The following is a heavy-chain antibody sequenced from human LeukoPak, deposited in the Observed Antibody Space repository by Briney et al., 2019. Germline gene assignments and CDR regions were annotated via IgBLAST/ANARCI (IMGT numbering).Heavy chain of an antibody. J-gene: IGHJ4*02. CDR1: GGSISSYY. CDR2: IYYSGST. D-gene: IGHD4-17*01. Sequence: SETLSLTCTVSGGSISSYYWSWIRQPPGKGLEWIGYIYYSGSTNYNPSLESRVTISVDTSKDQFSLKLSSVTAADTAVYYCARSGLRRSFDYWGQGTLVTVSS. V-gene: IGHV4-59*08. CDR3: ARSGLRRSFDY.